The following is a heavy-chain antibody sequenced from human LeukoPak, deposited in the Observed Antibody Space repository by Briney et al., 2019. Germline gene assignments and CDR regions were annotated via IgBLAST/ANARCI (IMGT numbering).Heavy chain of an antibody. CDR3: ARQISRYCSGGSCYSGWEFYFDY. CDR2: ISSSGSSI. Sequence: GGSLRLSCAASGFTFSSYEMNWVRQAPGPGLERVSYISSSGSSIHYADSVKGRFTISRVNAKNSLYLQMNSLRAEDTAVYHCARQISRYCSGGSCYSGWEFYFDYWGQGTPVTVSS. CDR1: GFTFSSYE. D-gene: IGHD2-15*01. V-gene: IGHV3-48*03. J-gene: IGHJ4*02.